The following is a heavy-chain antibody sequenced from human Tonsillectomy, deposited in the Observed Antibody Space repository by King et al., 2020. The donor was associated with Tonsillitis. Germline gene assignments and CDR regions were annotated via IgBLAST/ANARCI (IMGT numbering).Heavy chain of an antibody. Sequence: VQLVESGGGLVQPGGSLRLSCAASRITFSSYALSWVRQAPGKGLEWVSGISGSGGSTYYADSVKGRFTISRDNSKNTLYLQMNSLRAEDTAVYYCAKHRKRLWFGELVRVDALDIWGQGTMVTVSS. V-gene: IGHV3-23*04. CDR3: AKHRKRLWFGELVRVDALDI. D-gene: IGHD3-10*01. CDR2: ISGSGGST. CDR1: RITFSSYA. J-gene: IGHJ3*02.